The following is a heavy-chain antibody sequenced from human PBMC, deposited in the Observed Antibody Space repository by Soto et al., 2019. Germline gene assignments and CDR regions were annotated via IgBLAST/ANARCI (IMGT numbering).Heavy chain of an antibody. V-gene: IGHV2-5*02. J-gene: IGHJ5*02. Sequence: GSGPTLVNPTQTLTLTCTFSGFSLSTSGVGVGWIRQPPGKALEWLALIYWDDDKRYSPSLKSRLTITKDTSKNQVVLTMTNMDPVDTATYYCAHRLPRSSGWQVSWFDPWGQGTLVTVSS. CDR3: AHRLPRSSGWQVSWFDP. D-gene: IGHD6-19*01. CDR1: GFSLSTSGVG. CDR2: IYWDDDK.